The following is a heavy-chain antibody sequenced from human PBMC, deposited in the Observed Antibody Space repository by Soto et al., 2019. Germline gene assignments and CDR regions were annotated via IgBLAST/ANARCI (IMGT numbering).Heavy chain of an antibody. CDR1: GYTFTSYG. CDR2: ISAYNGNT. Sequence: GASVKVSCKASGYTFTSYGISWVRQAPGQGLEWMGWISAYNGNTNYAQKLQGRVTMTTDTSTSTAYMELRSLRSDDTAVYYCARDLVAYYYDSSGYYNYYYYGMDVWGQGTTVTVSS. V-gene: IGHV1-18*01. J-gene: IGHJ6*02. CDR3: ARDLVAYYYDSSGYYNYYYYGMDV. D-gene: IGHD3-22*01.